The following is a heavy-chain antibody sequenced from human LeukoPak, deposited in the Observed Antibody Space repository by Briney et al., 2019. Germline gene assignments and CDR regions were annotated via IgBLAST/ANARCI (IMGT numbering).Heavy chain of an antibody. J-gene: IGHJ4*02. CDR3: ARENGYRRGLDY. D-gene: IGHD5-24*01. CDR1: GGTFSSYA. V-gene: IGHV1-69*13. Sequence: GASVKVSCKASGGTFSSYAISWVRQAPGQGLEWMGGIIPIFGTANYAQKFQGRVTITADESTSTLYMELSSLRSEDTAVYYCARENGYRRGLDYWGQGTLVTVSS. CDR2: IIPIFGTA.